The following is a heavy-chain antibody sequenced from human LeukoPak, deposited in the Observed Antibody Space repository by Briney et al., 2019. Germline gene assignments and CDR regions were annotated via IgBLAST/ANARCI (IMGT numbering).Heavy chain of an antibody. Sequence: GESLKISCKASGYSFTNYWIGWVRQLPGKGLEWMGIIYPGDSDTRYSPSFQGQVTISADKSISTAYLQWSSLKASDTAMYYCARHVGSGWKTDAFDIWGQGTMVTVSS. CDR3: ARHVGSGWKTDAFDI. CDR2: IYPGDSDT. D-gene: IGHD6-19*01. V-gene: IGHV5-51*01. CDR1: GYSFTNYW. J-gene: IGHJ3*02.